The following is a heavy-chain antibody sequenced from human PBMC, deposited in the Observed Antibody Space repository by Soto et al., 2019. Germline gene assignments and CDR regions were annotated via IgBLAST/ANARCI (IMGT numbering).Heavy chain of an antibody. CDR3: ARAGDGYNAFDLGYYYGMDV. V-gene: IGHV3-48*03. D-gene: IGHD5-12*01. Sequence: EVQLVESGGGLVQPGGSLRLSCAASGFTFSSYEMNWVRQAPGKGLEWVSYISSSGSTIYYADSVKGRFTISRDNAKNSLYLQMNSLRAEDTAVYYCARAGDGYNAFDLGYYYGMDVWGQGTTVTVSS. J-gene: IGHJ6*02. CDR2: ISSSGSTI. CDR1: GFTFSSYE.